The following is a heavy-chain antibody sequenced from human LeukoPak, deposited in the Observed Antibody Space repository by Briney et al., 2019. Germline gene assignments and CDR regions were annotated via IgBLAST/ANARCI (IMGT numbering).Heavy chain of an antibody. Sequence: ASVKVSCKASGYTFTGYYMHWLRQAPGHGLEGMGWINPNSGGTNYAQKFQGRVTMTRATSISTAYMELSRLRSDDTAVYYCAVGFAGSWYVAFDIWGQGTMVTVSS. CDR2: INPNSGGT. CDR1: GYTFTGYY. D-gene: IGHD6-13*01. V-gene: IGHV1-2*02. CDR3: AVGFAGSWYVAFDI. J-gene: IGHJ3*02.